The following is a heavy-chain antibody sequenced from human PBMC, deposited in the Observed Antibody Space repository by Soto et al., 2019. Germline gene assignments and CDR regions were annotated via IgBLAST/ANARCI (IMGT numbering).Heavy chain of an antibody. CDR1: GFTCSSYA. D-gene: IGHD2-2*01. CDR2: ISGSGGST. J-gene: IGHJ4*02. CDR3: AKDLAAPAANSQFDY. Sequence: GGSLRLSCAASGFTCSSYARSWVRQAPGKGLEWVSAISGSGGSTYYAASVKGRFTISRDNSKNTLYLQMNSLRAEDTAVYYCAKDLAAPAANSQFDYWGQGTLVTVSS. V-gene: IGHV3-23*01.